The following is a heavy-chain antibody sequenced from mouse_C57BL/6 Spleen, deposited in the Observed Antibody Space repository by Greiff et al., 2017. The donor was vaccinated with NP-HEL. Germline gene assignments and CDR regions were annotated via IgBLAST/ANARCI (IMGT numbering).Heavy chain of an antibody. V-gene: IGHV1-64*01. Sequence: QVQLQQPGAELVKPGASVKLSCKASGYTFTSYWMHWVKQRPGQGLEWIGMIHPKSGSTNSNEKFKSKATLTVDKSSSTAYMQLRSLTSEDSAVSYCAREGLPGGLAYWGQGTLVTVSA. CDR2: IHPKSGST. CDR1: GYTFTSYW. J-gene: IGHJ3*01. CDR3: AREGLPGGLAY.